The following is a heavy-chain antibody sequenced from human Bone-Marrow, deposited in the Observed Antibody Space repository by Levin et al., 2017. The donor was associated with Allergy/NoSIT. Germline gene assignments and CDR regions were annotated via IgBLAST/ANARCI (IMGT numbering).Heavy chain of an antibody. CDR1: GFIFSNYY. V-gene: IGHV3-11*01. J-gene: IGHJ5*01. CDR3: VRAADDNGWSTSFDF. D-gene: IGHD6-19*01. CDR2: ISMTGTTI. Sequence: SCAASGFIFSNYYMSWVRQAPGKGPEWLSYISMTGTTIFYADSVRGRFTISRDNAKNSMYLQMDNLRAEDSALYYSVRAADDNGWSTSFDFWGHGTRVTVSS.